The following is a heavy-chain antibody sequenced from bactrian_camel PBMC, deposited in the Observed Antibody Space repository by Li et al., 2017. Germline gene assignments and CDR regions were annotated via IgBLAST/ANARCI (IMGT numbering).Heavy chain of an antibody. D-gene: IGHD6*01. V-gene: IGHV3S40*01. CDR2: IYTNTGST. CDR1: GYDFSRYC. J-gene: IGHJ4*01. Sequence: DVQLVESGGGSVHAGGSLRLSCAGTGYDFSRYCMGWLRQTPGREREAVAAIYTNTGSTYYAGSVKGRFSISRDNTKNTVYLQMNSLNFEDTAVYYCAADPYVDGGSWCRGQGTQVTVS. CDR3: AADPYVDGGSWC.